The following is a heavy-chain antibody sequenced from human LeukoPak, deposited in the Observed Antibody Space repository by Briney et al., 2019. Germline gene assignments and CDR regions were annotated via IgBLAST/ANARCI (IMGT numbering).Heavy chain of an antibody. J-gene: IGHJ6*03. Sequence: KPSETLSLTCTVSGGSISNKYWSWIRQPPGKGLEWIGYIYYSGSTNYNPSLKSRVTISVDTSKNQFSLKLSSVTAADTAVYYCARKLGYYDNSGYWRYYYYYYMDVWGKGTTVTISS. CDR2: IYYSGST. V-gene: IGHV4-59*12. CDR3: ARKLGYYDNSGYWRYYYYYYMDV. D-gene: IGHD3-22*01. CDR1: GGSISNKY.